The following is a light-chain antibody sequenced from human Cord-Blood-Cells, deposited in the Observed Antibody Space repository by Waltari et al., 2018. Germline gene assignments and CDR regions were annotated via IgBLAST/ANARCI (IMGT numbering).Light chain of an antibody. J-gene: IGLJ3*02. CDR1: SSDVGAHTS. CDR2: DVS. V-gene: IGLV2-14*03. Sequence: SALPQIPSVSRSPGESVTTYCNGTSSDVGAHTSVFWYQQHPGKAPKLMISDVSTRPSGVSNRCSGAKSGTTASLTISWLQAEDEADYYCSSYTSSSTRVFGGGTKLSVL. CDR3: SSYTSSSTRV.